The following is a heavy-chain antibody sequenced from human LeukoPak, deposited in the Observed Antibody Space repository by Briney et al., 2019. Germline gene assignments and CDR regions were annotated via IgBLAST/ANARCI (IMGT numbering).Heavy chain of an antibody. CDR2: INHNSGGT. J-gene: IGHJ6*03. D-gene: IGHD5-18*01. CDR1: GYTFTGYY. CDR3: ARGIQLWLRFYYYYYMDV. V-gene: IGHV1-2*02. Sequence: GASVKVSCKASGYTFTGYYMHWVRQAPGQGLEWMGWINHNSGGTNYAQKFQGRVTMTRDTSISTAYMELSRLRSDDTAVYYCARGIQLWLRFYYYYYMDVWGKGTTVTVSS.